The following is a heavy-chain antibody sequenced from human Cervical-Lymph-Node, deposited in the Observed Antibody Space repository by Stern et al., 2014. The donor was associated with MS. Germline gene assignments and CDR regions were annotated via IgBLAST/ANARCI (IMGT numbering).Heavy chain of an antibody. J-gene: IGHJ5*02. CDR3: ALSSETSDRWYSLGYDL. D-gene: IGHD6-13*01. V-gene: IGHV1-69*01. CDR2: IFPVFGTP. Sequence: VQLGESGAEVTKPGSSVKGSCKASGGNFSKVPSSWGRQAPGQGREWLGGIFPVFGTPTYAQEFRGRVTITADVSTSTVYMELSSLRSDDTAVYYCALSSETSDRWYSLGYDLWGQGTLVTVSS. CDR1: GGNFSKVP.